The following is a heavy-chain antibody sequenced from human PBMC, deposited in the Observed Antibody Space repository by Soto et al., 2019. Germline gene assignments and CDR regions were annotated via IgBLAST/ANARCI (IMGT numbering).Heavy chain of an antibody. CDR3: SRERLKYNWNELSQHCHGIDG. CDR1: GFTFSSYA. D-gene: IGHD1-1*01. J-gene: IGHJ6*02. CDR2: ISYDGSNK. Sequence: QVQLVESGGGVVQPGRSLRLSCAAAGFTFSSYAMHWVRQAPGKGLEWVAVISYDGSNKYYADSVKGRFTISRDNYKKPLYQKQNHLEAADTALYYRSRERLKYNWNELSQHCHGIDGWGQRTTVTVSS. V-gene: IGHV3-30-3*01.